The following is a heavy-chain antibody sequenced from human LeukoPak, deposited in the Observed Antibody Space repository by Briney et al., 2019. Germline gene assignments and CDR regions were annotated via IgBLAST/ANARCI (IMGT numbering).Heavy chain of an antibody. CDR1: GFTFSDYY. CDR3: ARDPYYDSLGASYCYMDV. CDR2: ISSSGSTI. V-gene: IGHV3-11*04. J-gene: IGHJ6*03. Sequence: GGSLRLSCAASGFTFSDYYMSWIRQAPGKGLEWVSYISSSGSTIYYADSVKGRFTISRDNAKNSLYLQMNSLRAEDTAVYYCARDPYYDSLGASYCYMDVWGKGTTVTVSS. D-gene: IGHD3-22*01.